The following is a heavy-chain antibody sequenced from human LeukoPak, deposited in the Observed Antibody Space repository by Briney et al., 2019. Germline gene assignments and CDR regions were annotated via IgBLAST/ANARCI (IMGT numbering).Heavy chain of an antibody. Sequence: ASVKVSCKASGYTFTSYYMHWVRQAPGQGLEWMGIINPSGGSTSYAQKFQGRVTMTRDMSTSTVYMELSSLRSEDTAVYYCNYYGSGSYDNHANQNYVYEDYWGQGTLVTVSS. J-gene: IGHJ4*02. V-gene: IGHV1-46*01. CDR2: INPSGGST. D-gene: IGHD3-10*01. CDR1: GYTFTSYY. CDR3: NYYGSGSYDNHANQNYVYEDY.